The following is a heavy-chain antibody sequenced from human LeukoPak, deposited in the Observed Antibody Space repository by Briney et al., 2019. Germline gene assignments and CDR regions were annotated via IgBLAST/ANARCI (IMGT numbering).Heavy chain of an antibody. CDR3: ARGPHGNDYYYYGLDV. D-gene: IGHD5-24*01. Sequence: SGTLSLTCAVYGGSFRDHYWSWIRQPPGKGLEWIGEISDSGKTNYNPSLKSRVTVSVDTSKNQFSLKVTSVTAADTALYYCARGPHGNDYYYYGLDVWGQGTTVTVTS. CDR2: ISDSGKT. V-gene: IGHV4-34*01. CDR1: GGSFRDHY. J-gene: IGHJ6*02.